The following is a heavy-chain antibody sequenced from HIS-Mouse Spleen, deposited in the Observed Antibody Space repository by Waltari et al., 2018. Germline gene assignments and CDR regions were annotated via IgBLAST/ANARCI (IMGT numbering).Heavy chain of an antibody. J-gene: IGHJ2*01. Sequence: QLQLQESVPGLVKPSETLSLRCPVSGGSISRSSSYWGRVRQPPGKGLEWIGSIYYSGGTDYNPSLKSRVTIAAETSKHQFSLKLSSVTAADAAVYYCAREIPYSSSWYDWYFDLWSRGTLVTVSS. V-gene: IGHV4-39*07. CDR2: IYYSGGT. D-gene: IGHD6-13*01. CDR3: AREIPYSSSWYDWYFDL. CDR1: GGSISRSSSY.